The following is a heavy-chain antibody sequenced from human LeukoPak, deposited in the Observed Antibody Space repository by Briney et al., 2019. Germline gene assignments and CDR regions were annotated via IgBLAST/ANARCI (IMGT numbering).Heavy chain of an antibody. CDR2: IRYDGSNK. V-gene: IGHV3-30*02. J-gene: IGHJ4*02. CDR1: GFTFSSYG. CDR3: ARVRRDGYVLGIFDY. D-gene: IGHD5-24*01. Sequence: GGSLRLSCAASGFTFSSYGMHWVRQAPGKGLEWVAFIRYDGSNKYYADSVKGRFTISRGNSKNTLYLQMNSLRAEDTAVYYCARVRRDGYVLGIFDYWGQGTLVTVSS.